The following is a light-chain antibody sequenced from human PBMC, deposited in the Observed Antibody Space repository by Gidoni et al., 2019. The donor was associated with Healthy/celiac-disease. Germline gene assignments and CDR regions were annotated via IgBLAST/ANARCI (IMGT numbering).Light chain of an antibody. CDR3: QQRSNWPRRT. J-gene: IGKJ1*01. Sequence: ELVLTQSPATLSLSPGETATLSCRASQSVSSYLAWYQQKPGQAPRLLIYDASNRATGIPARLRGSGSGTDFTLTISSLEPEDFAVYYCQQRSNWPRRTFXQXTKVEIK. V-gene: IGKV3-11*01. CDR1: QSVSSY. CDR2: DAS.